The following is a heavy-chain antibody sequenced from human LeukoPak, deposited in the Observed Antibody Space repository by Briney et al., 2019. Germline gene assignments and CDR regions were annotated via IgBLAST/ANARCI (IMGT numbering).Heavy chain of an antibody. CDR2: IYYSGST. D-gene: IGHD3-22*01. CDR1: GGSISSGGYY. J-gene: IGHJ3*02. CDR3: ARDREYDSSGYYYRAGLFDI. Sequence: SETLSLTCTVSGGSISSGGYYWSWIRQHPWKGLEWNGYIYYSGSTYYNPSLKSRVTISVDTSKNQFSLKLSSVTAADTAVYYCARDREYDSSGYYYRAGLFDIWGQGTMVTVSS. V-gene: IGHV4-31*03.